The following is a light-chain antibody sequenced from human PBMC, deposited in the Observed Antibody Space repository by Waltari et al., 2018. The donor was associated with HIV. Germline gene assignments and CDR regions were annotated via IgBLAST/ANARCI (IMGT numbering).Light chain of an antibody. CDR1: GAEIGAYNY. V-gene: IGLV2-14*03. CDR3: SSYTTFNTVI. J-gene: IGLJ2*01. Sequence: QSALTQPAAVSGSPGQSITIPCAGPGAEIGAYNYVAWYQKLPASVPKLIIYDVTSRPSGISDRFSASKSGNAASLTISGLQAEDEGDYYCSSYTTFNTVIFGGGTKLTVL. CDR2: DVT.